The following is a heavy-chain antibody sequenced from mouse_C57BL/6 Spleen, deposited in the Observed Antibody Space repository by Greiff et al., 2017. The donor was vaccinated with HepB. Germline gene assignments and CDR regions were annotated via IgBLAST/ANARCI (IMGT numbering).Heavy chain of an antibody. CDR1: GFNIKDYY. Sequence: EVQLQESGAELVRPGASVKLSCTASGFNIKDYYMHWVKQRPEQGLEWIGRIDPEDGDTEYAPKFQGKATMTADTSSNTAYLQLSSLTSEDTAVYYCTTAIYYDYDVGYFDYWGQGTTLTVSS. CDR3: TTAIYYDYDVGYFDY. V-gene: IGHV14-1*01. J-gene: IGHJ2*01. CDR2: IDPEDGDT. D-gene: IGHD2-4*01.